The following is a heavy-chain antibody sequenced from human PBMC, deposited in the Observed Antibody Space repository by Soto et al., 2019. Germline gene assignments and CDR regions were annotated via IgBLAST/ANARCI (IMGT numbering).Heavy chain of an antibody. J-gene: IGHJ6*02. Sequence: EVQLVESGGGLVQPGGSLRLSCAASGFTFSSYSMNWVRQAPGKGLEWVSYISSSSSTIYYADSVKGRFTISRDNAKNSLYQQTNSLKDEDTAVYYCSRESGGRSSYGGMDVWGQGTTVTASS. CDR2: ISSSSSTI. CDR1: GFTFSSYS. D-gene: IGHD4-17*01. CDR3: SRESGGRSSYGGMDV. V-gene: IGHV3-48*02.